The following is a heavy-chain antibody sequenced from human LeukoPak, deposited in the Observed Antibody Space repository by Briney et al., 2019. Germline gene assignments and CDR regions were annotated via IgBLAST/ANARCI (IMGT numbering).Heavy chain of an antibody. J-gene: IGHJ3*02. CDR3: ARLWDLLSGYDAFEI. V-gene: IGHV4-59*08. CDR1: GGSISTYY. D-gene: IGHD3-9*01. CDR2: VYYSGST. Sequence: PSETLSLTCTVSGGSISTYYWSWIRQSPGKGLEWIGHVYYSGSTTYNPSLNSRVTISVDTSKNQFSLKLSSVTAADTAVYYCARLWDLLSGYDAFEIWGQGAMVTVSS.